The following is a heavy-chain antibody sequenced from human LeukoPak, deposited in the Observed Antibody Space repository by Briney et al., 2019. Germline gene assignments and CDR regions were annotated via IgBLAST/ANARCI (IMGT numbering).Heavy chain of an antibody. V-gene: IGHV4-34*01. CDR3: ARYSSSWYFDY. Sequence: PSETLSLTCAVHGGSFSGYYWSWIRQPPGKGLEWIGEINHSGSTNYNPSLKSRVTISVDTSENQFSLKLSSVTAADTAVYYCARYSSSWYFDYWGQGTLVTVSS. CDR2: INHSGST. CDR1: GGSFSGYY. D-gene: IGHD6-13*01. J-gene: IGHJ4*02.